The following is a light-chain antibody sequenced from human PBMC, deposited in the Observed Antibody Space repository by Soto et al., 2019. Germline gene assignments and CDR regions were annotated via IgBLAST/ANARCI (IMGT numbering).Light chain of an antibody. CDR3: TSYTSSSTLV. CDR2: EVS. CDR1: SSDVGGYNY. V-gene: IGLV2-14*01. Sequence: QSVLTQPASVSGSPGQPITISCTGTSSDVGGYNYVSWYQQYPGKAPKLMIYEVSNRPSGVSNRFSGSKSGNTASLTISGLQAEDEADYYCTSYTSSSTLVFGGGTKLTVL. J-gene: IGLJ2*01.